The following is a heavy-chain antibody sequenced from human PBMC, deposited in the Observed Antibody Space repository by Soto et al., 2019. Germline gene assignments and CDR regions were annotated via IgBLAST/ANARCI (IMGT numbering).Heavy chain of an antibody. CDR3: ARAIPGAVAGTIDFDY. CDR2: ISAYNGNT. Sequence: ASVKVSCKASGYTFTSYGISWVRQAPGQGLEWMGWISAYNGNTNYAQKLQGRVTMTTDTSTSTAYMELGSLRSDDTAVYYCARAIPGAVAGTIDFDYWGQGTLVTVSS. J-gene: IGHJ4*02. D-gene: IGHD6-19*01. CDR1: GYTFTSYG. V-gene: IGHV1-18*04.